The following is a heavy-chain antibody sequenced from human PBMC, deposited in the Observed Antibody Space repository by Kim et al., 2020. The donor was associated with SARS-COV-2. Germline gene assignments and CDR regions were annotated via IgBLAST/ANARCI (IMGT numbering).Heavy chain of an antibody. CDR1: GGTFSSYA. CDR2: IIPILGIA. Sequence: SVKVSCKASGGTFSSYAISWVRQAPGQGLEWMGRIIPILGIANYVQKFQGRATITADKSTSTAYMEPSSLRSEDTAVYYCASGGTIFGVALDYWGQGTL. D-gene: IGHD3-3*01. CDR3: ASGGTIFGVALDY. V-gene: IGHV1-69*04. J-gene: IGHJ4*02.